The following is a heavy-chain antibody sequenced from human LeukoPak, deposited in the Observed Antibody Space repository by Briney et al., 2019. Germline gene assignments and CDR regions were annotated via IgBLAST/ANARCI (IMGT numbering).Heavy chain of an antibody. CDR2: IYPGDSDT. CDR3: ARASYDYGDPHAFDI. CDR1: GYSFTIYW. Sequence: GESLKVSCKGSGYSFTIYWIGWVRRMPGKGLEWMGIIYPGDSDTRYSPSFQGQVTISADKSISTAYLQWSSLKASDTAMYYCARASYDYGDPHAFDIWGQGTMVTVSS. D-gene: IGHD4-17*01. J-gene: IGHJ3*02. V-gene: IGHV5-51*01.